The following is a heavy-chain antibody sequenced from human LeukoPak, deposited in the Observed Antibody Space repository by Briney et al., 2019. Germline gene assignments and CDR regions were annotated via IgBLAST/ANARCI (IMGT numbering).Heavy chain of an antibody. CDR1: GDSISSYY. D-gene: IGHD6-19*01. CDR2: IYYTGST. CDR3: ARGLYSSGWYSWFDP. Sequence: PSETLSLTCTVPGDSISSYYWSWIRQPPGKGLEWIGYIYYTGSTNYNPSLKSRVTISVDTSKNQFSLKLSSVTAADTAVYYCARGLYSSGWYSWFDPWGQGTLVTVSS. J-gene: IGHJ5*02. V-gene: IGHV4-59*01.